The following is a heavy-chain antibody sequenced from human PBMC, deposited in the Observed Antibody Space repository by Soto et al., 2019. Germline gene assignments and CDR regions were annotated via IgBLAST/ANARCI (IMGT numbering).Heavy chain of an antibody. D-gene: IGHD3-3*01. CDR3: AKHTYSDFWPGHYYYLDF. CDR1: RFSFNTFA. CDR2: INAGGGTT. Sequence: GALTLSCVTSRFSFNTFAMSCGRQAPGEALEWVSAINAGGGTTHYAGSVRGRFTISRDNSKNTLYLQMDSLSDEDTDVYYCAKHTYSDFWPGHYYYLDFWGQGTMVTVCS. J-gene: IGHJ4*02. V-gene: IGHV3-23*01.